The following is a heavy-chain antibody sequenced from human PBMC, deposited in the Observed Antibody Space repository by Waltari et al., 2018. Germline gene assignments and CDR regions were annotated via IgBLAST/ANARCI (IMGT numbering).Heavy chain of an antibody. J-gene: IGHJ3*02. V-gene: IGHV1-69*01. CDR2: IIPVFGNA. CDR3: ALPGTYYYDSSGYFGAFDI. CDR1: GGTFSSYA. D-gene: IGHD3-22*01. Sequence: QVQLVQSGAEVKKPGSSVKVSCKASGGTFSSYAISWVRQAPGQGLEWMGGIIPVFGNANYAQKFQGRVTITADESTSTAYMELSSLRSEDTAVYYCALPGTYYYDSSGYFGAFDIWGQGTMVTVSS.